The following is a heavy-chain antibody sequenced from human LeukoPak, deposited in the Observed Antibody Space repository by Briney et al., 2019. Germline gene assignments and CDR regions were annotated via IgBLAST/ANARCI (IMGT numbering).Heavy chain of an antibody. CDR1: GDSVSRSDSY. J-gene: IGHJ1*01. CDR2: IYYSGRT. D-gene: IGHD3-22*01. CDR3: ARRRYYDGSGYLE. Sequence: SETLSLTCSVSGDSVSRSDSYWDWIRQPPGKGLEWIGTIYYSGRTYYSPSLKSRVTMSVDPSNNQFSLNLRSVTAADTALYYCARRRYYDGSGYLEWGQGTLLSISS. V-gene: IGHV4-39*01.